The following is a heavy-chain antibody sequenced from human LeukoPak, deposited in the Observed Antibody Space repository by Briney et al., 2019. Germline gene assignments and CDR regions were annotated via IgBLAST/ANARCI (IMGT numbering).Heavy chain of an antibody. Sequence: ASVKVSCKVSGYTLTELSMHWVRQAPGKGPEWMGGFDPEDGETIYAQKFQGGVTMTEDTSIDTAYMELSSLRSEDTAVYYCAAYYCGGDCYFLDAFDIWGQGTMVTVSS. V-gene: IGHV1-24*01. CDR1: GYTLTELS. CDR3: AAYYCGGDCYFLDAFDI. D-gene: IGHD2-21*01. CDR2: FDPEDGET. J-gene: IGHJ3*02.